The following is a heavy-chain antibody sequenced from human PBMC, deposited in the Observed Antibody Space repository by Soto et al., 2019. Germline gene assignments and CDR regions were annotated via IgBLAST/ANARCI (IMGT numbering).Heavy chain of an antibody. J-gene: IGHJ4*02. V-gene: IGHV3-48*01. CDR1: GFTFSSYS. Sequence: EVQLVESGGGLVQPGGSLRLSCAASGFTFSSYSMNWVRQAPGKGLEWVSYISSSSSTIYYADSVKGRFTISRDNAKKSLYLQMNSLRAEDTAVYYCATPPESIAARRGRVFDYWGQGTLVTVSS. CDR3: ATPPESIAARRGRVFDY. D-gene: IGHD6-6*01. CDR2: ISSSSSTI.